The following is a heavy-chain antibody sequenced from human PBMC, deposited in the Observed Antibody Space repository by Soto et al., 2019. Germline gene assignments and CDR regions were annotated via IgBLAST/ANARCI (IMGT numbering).Heavy chain of an antibody. CDR1: GGSISSGGYY. Sequence: LSLTFTVSGGSISSGGYYWSWIRQHPGKGLEWIGYIYYSGRTYYNPSLHSRVSIAVDTTENQFSLKLTSVTAADTSVYYCARGSFSSSSSWFDPWGRGTLVTVSS. CDR2: IYYSGRT. CDR3: ARGSFSSSSSWFDP. J-gene: IGHJ5*02. D-gene: IGHD6-6*01. V-gene: IGHV4-31*03.